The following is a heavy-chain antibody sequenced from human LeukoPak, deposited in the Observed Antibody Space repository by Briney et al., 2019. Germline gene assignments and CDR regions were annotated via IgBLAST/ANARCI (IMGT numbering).Heavy chain of an antibody. CDR1: GFTFSSYA. D-gene: IGHD3-10*01. CDR3: AKDRGSGSYPDDAFDI. V-gene: IGHV3-23*01. J-gene: IGHJ3*02. CDR2: VSGSGGST. Sequence: PGGSLKLSCAASGFTFSSYAMSGVRQAPGKGLEWVSAVSGSGGSTYYAVSVKGRFTISRDNSKNTVYLQMNSLRAEDTAVYYCAKDRGSGSYPDDAFDIWGQGTMVTVSS.